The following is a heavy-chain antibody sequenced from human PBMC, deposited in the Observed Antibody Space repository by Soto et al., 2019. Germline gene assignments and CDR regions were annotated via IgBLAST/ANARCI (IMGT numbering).Heavy chain of an antibody. CDR2: INTDGSET. V-gene: IGHV3-74*01. Sequence: EVRLVESGGGFFQPGGSVRLSCAASGFTFNSNWMHWVRQVPGKGLVWVSRINTDGSETTYVDSVKGRFTISRDNAKNTLYLQMNSLRVEDTAVYYCARDGEGYWGQGTLVTVSS. CDR1: GFTFNSNW. D-gene: IGHD2-21*01. J-gene: IGHJ4*02. CDR3: ARDGEGY.